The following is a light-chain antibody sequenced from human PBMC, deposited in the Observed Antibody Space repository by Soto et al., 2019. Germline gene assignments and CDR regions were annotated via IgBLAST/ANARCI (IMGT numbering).Light chain of an antibody. J-gene: IGKJ5*01. CDR2: DTS. Sequence: EIVMTQSPATLSVSPGERATLSCRASQSVGSNLAWYQQKPGQAPRLLIYDTSTWATGIPARFSGSGSGTEFTLTISSLRSEDSAVYYCQQRNIWPPVTFGQGTRLEIK. V-gene: IGKV3D-15*01. CDR3: QQRNIWPPVT. CDR1: QSVGSN.